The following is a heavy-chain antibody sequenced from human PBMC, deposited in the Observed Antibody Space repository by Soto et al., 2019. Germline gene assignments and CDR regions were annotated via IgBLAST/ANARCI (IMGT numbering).Heavy chain of an antibody. Sequence: PGGSLRLSCAASGFTFSSFGMSWVRQAPGKGLDWVSSIGHSGTSTYYADSVKGRFTISRDNSKTTLYLQMNRLGAEDAAVYYCAKVRDDTPLTSFDYWGLGTLVTVSS. CDR2: IGHSGTST. CDR3: AKVRDDTPLTSFDY. J-gene: IGHJ4*02. D-gene: IGHD3-22*01. V-gene: IGHV3-23*01. CDR1: GFTFSSFG.